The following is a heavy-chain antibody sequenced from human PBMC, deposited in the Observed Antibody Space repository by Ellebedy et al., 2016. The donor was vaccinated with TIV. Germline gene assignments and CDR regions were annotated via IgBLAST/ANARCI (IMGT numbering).Heavy chain of an antibody. CDR2: IKQDGREK. V-gene: IGHV3-7*01. CDR1: GFTFSSYW. J-gene: IGHJ4*02. CDR3: ARASGSGWLGYCFDY. Sequence: GESLKISCAASGFTFSSYWMSWVRQAPGKGLAWVANIKQDGREKYYVDSVRGRFTISRDNAKNSLYLQMNSLRAEDTAVYYCARASGSGWLGYCFDYWGQGTLVTVSS. D-gene: IGHD6-19*01.